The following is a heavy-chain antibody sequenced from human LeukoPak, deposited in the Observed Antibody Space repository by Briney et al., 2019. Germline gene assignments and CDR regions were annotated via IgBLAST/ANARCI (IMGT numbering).Heavy chain of an antibody. CDR3: ARSLSVYIYEPCGY. CDR2: ISGSGGST. V-gene: IGHV3-23*01. D-gene: IGHD5-18*01. Sequence: PGGSLRLSCAACGFTFSSYWMTWVRQAPGKGLEWVSAISGSGGSTYYADSVKGRFTISRDNSKNTLYLQMNSLRAEDTAVYFCARSLSVYIYEPCGYWGQGTLVTVSS. CDR1: GFTFSSYW. J-gene: IGHJ4*02.